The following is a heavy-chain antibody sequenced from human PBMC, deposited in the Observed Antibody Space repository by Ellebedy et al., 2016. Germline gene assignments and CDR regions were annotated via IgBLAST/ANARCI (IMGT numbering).Heavy chain of an antibody. D-gene: IGHD4-17*01. CDR1: GFTFSNAW. J-gene: IGHJ4*02. CDR2: IKSKTDGGTT. V-gene: IGHV3-15*07. Sequence: GESLKISXAASGFTFSNAWMNWVRQAPGKGLEWVGRIKSKTDGGTTDYAAPVKGRFTISRDDSKNTLYLQMNSLKIEDTAVYYCTTTTTVTTRWGQGTLVTVSS. CDR3: TTTTTVTTR.